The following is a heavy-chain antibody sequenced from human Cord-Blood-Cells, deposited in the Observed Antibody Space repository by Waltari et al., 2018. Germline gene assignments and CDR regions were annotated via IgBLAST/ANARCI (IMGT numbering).Heavy chain of an antibody. J-gene: IGHJ4*02. V-gene: IGHV4-39*01. Sequence: QLQLQESGPGLVKPSETLCLTCTVSGVSIRRSSYYWGWIRQPPGKGLEWIGSIDYSGSTYYNPSLKSRVTISVDTSKNQFSLKLSSVTAADTAVYYCARGYYGSGSYYRGLDYWGQGTLVTVSS. CDR3: ARGYYGSGSYYRGLDY. CDR2: IDYSGST. D-gene: IGHD3-10*01. CDR1: GVSIRRSSYY.